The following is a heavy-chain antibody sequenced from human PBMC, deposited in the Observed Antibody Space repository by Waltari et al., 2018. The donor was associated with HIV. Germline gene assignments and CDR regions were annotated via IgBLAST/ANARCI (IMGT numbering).Heavy chain of an antibody. J-gene: IGHJ3*02. CDR2: IYYSGST. CDR1: GGSISSYY. V-gene: IGHV4-59*01. D-gene: IGHD3-10*01. CDR3: ARGDYYGSGSYLGI. Sequence: QVQLQESGPGLVKPSETLSLTCTVSGGSISSYYWSWIRQPPGKGLEWIGYIYYSGSTNYNPALKSRVTISVDTSKNQFSLKRSSVTAADTAVYYCARGDYYGSGSYLGIWGQGTMVTVSS.